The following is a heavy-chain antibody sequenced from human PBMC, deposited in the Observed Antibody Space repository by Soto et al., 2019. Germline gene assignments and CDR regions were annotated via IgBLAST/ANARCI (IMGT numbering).Heavy chain of an antibody. Sequence: TLSLTCTVSGGSISSGDYYWSWIRQPPGKGLEWIGYIYYSGSTYYNPSLKSRVTISVDTSKNQFSLKLSSVTAADTAVYYCARDGGRSYYYYGMDVWGQGTTVTVSS. CDR2: IYYSGST. D-gene: IGHD3-16*01. CDR1: GGSISSGDYY. V-gene: IGHV4-30-4*01. J-gene: IGHJ6*02. CDR3: ARDGGRSYYYYGMDV.